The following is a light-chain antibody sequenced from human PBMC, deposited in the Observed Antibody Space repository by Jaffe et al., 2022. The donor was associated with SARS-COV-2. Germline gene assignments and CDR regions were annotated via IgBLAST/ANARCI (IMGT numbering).Light chain of an antibody. V-gene: IGKV1-9*01. CDR3: QQLNSYPHT. Sequence: DIQLTQSPSFLSASVGDRVTITCRASQDISSYLAWYQQKPGKAPKLLIYAASTLHSGVPSRFSGSGSGTEFTLTISSLQPEDFATYYCQQLNSYPHTFGQGTKLEIK. J-gene: IGKJ2*01. CDR1: QDISSY. CDR2: AAS.